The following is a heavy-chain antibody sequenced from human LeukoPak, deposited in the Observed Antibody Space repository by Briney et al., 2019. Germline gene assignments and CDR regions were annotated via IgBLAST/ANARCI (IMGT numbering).Heavy chain of an antibody. Sequence: GGSLRLSCAASGFTFSSSWMSWVRQAPGKGLEWVANIKPDGSEKFHVDSVKGRFTISRDNSKSSLSLQMNSLRAEDTAVYYCARYGLTAALDLWGQGTLVTVSS. CDR1: GFTFSSSW. D-gene: IGHD2-21*02. CDR3: ARYGLTAALDL. V-gene: IGHV3-7*01. CDR2: IKPDGSEK. J-gene: IGHJ5*02.